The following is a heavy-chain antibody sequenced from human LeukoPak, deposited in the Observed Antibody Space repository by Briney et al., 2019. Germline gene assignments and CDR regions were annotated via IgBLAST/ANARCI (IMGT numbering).Heavy chain of an antibody. CDR2: IYTSGST. V-gene: IGHV4-61*02. CDR3: ARDRTGWLQADY. CDR1: NDSISSGRYY. D-gene: IGHD5-24*01. Sequence: SETLSLTCCVPNDSISSGRYYWIWIRQPAGKGLEWIGRIYTSGSTNYNPSLKSRVIISVDTSKNQFSLSLSSVTAADTAVYYCARDRTGWLQADYWGPGTLVTVSS. J-gene: IGHJ4*02.